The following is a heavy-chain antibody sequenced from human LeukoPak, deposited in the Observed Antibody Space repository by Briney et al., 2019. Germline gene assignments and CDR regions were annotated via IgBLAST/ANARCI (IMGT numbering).Heavy chain of an antibody. CDR3: AVDSSGPCDY. Sequence: GGSLRLSCAASGFTFSDYYMNWIRQAPGKGLEWLSYISSSGSTIYYADSVKGRFTISRDNAKNSLYLQMNSLSAGDTAVYYCAVDSSGPCDYWGQGTLVTVSS. J-gene: IGHJ4*02. D-gene: IGHD3-22*01. V-gene: IGHV3-11*01. CDR1: GFTFSDYY. CDR2: ISSSGSTI.